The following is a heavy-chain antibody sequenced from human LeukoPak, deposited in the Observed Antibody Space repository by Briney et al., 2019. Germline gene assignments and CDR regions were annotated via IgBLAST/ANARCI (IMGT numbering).Heavy chain of an antibody. CDR3: AKDFLGYYGSGSYYVQRFFDY. J-gene: IGHJ4*02. Sequence: PGGSLRLSCAASGFTFSSDGMSWVRQAPGKGLEWGSSISGSGGSTYYADSVKGRFTISRDNSKNTLFLQMNSLRAEDTAVYYCAKDFLGYYGSGSYYVQRFFDYWGQGTLVTVSS. V-gene: IGHV3-23*01. D-gene: IGHD3-10*01. CDR2: ISGSGGST. CDR1: GFTFSSDG.